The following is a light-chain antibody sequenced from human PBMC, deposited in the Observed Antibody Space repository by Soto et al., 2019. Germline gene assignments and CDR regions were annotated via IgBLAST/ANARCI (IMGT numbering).Light chain of an antibody. CDR2: LAS. Sequence: EIVMTQSPLSLTVTPGEPASISCKSSQSLQHTNGNTLLDWYMQKPGQSPQLLIYLASRRAPGAPDRVSGSGSGTDFTLRISTVEADDAAIYYCMQARQTPRTFGQGTKLEI. V-gene: IGKV2-28*01. J-gene: IGKJ1*01. CDR1: QSLQHTNGNTL. CDR3: MQARQTPRT.